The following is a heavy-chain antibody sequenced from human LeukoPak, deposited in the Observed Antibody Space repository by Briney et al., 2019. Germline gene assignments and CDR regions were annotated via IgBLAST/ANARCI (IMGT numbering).Heavy chain of an antibody. Sequence: GGSLRLSCAASGFGFSSYAMHWVRQAPGKGLEWVAFIRHDGSHHYHGDSVKGRFTISRDNSKKTLYLEMTSLRPEDTAVYYCAKVRLLGALDDAFDVWGQGTMVT. D-gene: IGHD3-16*01. CDR2: IRHDGSHH. CDR1: GFGFSSYA. V-gene: IGHV3-30*02. CDR3: AKVRLLGALDDAFDV. J-gene: IGHJ3*01.